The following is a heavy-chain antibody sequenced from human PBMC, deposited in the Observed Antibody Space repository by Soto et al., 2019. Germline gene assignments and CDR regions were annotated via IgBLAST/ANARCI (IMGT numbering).Heavy chain of an antibody. Sequence: PSETLSLTCTVSGGSITSYYWSWIRQPPGKGLEWIGYIYYSGSTNYNPSLKSRVTISVDTSKNQCSLKLSSVTAADTAVYYCARVDCSGGSCYDVRWFDPWGQGTLVTVSS. D-gene: IGHD2-15*01. CDR1: GGSITSYY. V-gene: IGHV4-59*01. J-gene: IGHJ5*02. CDR2: IYYSGST. CDR3: ARVDCSGGSCYDVRWFDP.